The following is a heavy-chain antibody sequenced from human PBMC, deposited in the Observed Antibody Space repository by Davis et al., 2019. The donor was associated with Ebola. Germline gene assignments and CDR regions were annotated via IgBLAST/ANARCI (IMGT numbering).Heavy chain of an antibody. CDR1: GYTFTGYY. CDR3: ARVGAVRFLEWLFPQTNYYMDV. Sequence: ASVKVSCKASGYTFTGYYMHWVRQAPGQGLEWMGIINPSGGSTSYAQKLQGRVTMTTDTSTSTAYMELRSLRSDDTAVYYCARVGAVRFLEWLFPQTNYYMDVWGKGTTVTVSS. J-gene: IGHJ6*03. D-gene: IGHD3-3*01. CDR2: INPSGGST. V-gene: IGHV1-46*01.